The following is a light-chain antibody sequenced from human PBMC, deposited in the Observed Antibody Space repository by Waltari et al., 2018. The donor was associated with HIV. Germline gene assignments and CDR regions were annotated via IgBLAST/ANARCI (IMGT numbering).Light chain of an antibody. Sequence: AIQLAQSPSSLSAYVGDRVTITCRASQGDRNALAWYQQKPGRPPKLLIYDASTLEGGVPSRFSGSLSGTDFNLTISNLQPEDSATYYCQQFRTYPRTFGQGATLEIK. V-gene: IGKV1-13*02. CDR2: DAS. CDR1: QGDRNA. CDR3: QQFRTYPRT. J-gene: IGKJ2*01.